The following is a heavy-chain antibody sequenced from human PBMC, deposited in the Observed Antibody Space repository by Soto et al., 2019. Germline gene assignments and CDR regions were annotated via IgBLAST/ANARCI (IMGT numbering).Heavy chain of an antibody. CDR3: ASKSPAYYCYYMDV. CDR1: GFAFGSYA. CDR2: VTSGGTT. Sequence: AGGSLRLSCAASGFAFGSYAMNWVRQAPGKGLEWVSAVTSGGTTYYADSMGGRFTISRDNAKNSLYLQMVSLRAEDTAVYYCASKSPAYYCYYMDVWGKGTTVTAP. D-gene: IGHD2-2*01. V-gene: IGHV3-23*01. J-gene: IGHJ6*03.